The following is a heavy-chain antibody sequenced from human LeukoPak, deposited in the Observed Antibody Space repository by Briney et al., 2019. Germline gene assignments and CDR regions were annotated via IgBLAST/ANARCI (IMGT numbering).Heavy chain of an antibody. CDR1: GSTFSSYS. V-gene: IGHV3-21*01. D-gene: IGHD6-25*01. Sequence: GGSLRLSCAASGSTFSSYSMNWVRQAPGKGLEWVSSISSSSSYIYYADSVKGRFTISRDNAKNSLYLQMNSLRAEDTAVYYCARATRRQKPFDYWGQGTLVTVSS. CDR2: ISSSSSYI. J-gene: IGHJ4*02. CDR3: ARATRRQKPFDY.